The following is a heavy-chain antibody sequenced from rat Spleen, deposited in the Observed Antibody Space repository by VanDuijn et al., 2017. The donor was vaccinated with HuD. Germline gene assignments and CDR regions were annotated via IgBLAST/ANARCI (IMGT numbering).Heavy chain of an antibody. CDR3: VRGDTTAIGYFDY. Sequence: QVQLMESGPGLVQPSETLSLTCTVSGFSLTSYHVHWVRQPPGKGLEWMGTMWRGGSTDYNSALKSRLSISRDTSKNQVFLKMNSLQSEDTTTYYCVRGDTTAIGYFDYWGQGVMVTVSS. V-gene: IGHV2-45*01. CDR1: GFSLTSYH. J-gene: IGHJ2*01. CDR2: MWRGGST. D-gene: IGHD1-6*01.